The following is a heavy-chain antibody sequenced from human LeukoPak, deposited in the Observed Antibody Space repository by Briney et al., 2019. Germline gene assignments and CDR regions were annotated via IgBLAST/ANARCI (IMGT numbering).Heavy chain of an antibody. CDR3: ARDRNYYYYMDV. Sequence: GGSLRLSCAASGFTFSSYRMNWVRQAPGKGLEWVSSISSDSSYIYYADSVKGRFTISRDNAKNSLYLQMNSLRAEDTAVYYCARDRNYYYYMDVWGKGATVTISS. J-gene: IGHJ6*03. CDR1: GFTFSSYR. V-gene: IGHV3-21*01. CDR2: ISSDSSYI.